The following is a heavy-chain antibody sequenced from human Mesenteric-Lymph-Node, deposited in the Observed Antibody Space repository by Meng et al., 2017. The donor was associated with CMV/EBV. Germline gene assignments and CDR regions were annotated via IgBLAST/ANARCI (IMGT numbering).Heavy chain of an antibody. CDR3: AREVSWDALDF. CDR2: ISGSGGTT. CDR1: GFTFSNFA. Sequence: GESLKISCEVSGFTFSNFAMTWVRQAPGKGLEYVSAISGSGGTTDYVESVRGRFTISRDNSKNSLCLQLNSLRGEDTAVYYCAREVSWDALDFWGQGTMVTVSS. J-gene: IGHJ3*01. V-gene: IGHV3-23*01.